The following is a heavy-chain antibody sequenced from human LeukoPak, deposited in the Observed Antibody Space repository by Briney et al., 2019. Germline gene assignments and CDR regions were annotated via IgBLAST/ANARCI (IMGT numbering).Heavy chain of an antibody. Sequence: GGSLRLSCAASGFTFSSYGMHWVRQAPGKGLEWVGFIRSKAYGGTTEYAASVKGRFTISRDDSKSIAYLQMNSLKTEDTAVYYCTRATGYYGSGRTINWFDPWGQGTLVTVSS. CDR2: IRSKAYGGTT. V-gene: IGHV3-49*04. D-gene: IGHD3-10*01. J-gene: IGHJ5*02. CDR3: TRATGYYGSGRTINWFDP. CDR1: GFTFSSYG.